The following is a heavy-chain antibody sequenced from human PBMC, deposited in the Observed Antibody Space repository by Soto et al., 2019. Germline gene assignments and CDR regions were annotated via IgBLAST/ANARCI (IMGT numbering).Heavy chain of an antibody. CDR2: IYYSGNT. CDR3: ARYSSNWFQTEGMDV. CDR1: GGSVSSGSYY. J-gene: IGHJ6*02. Sequence: SETLSLTCTVSGGSVSSGSYYWSWIRQPPGKGLEWIGYIYYSGNTNYNPSLKSRVTMSVDTSKKQFSLKLTSVTAADTAVYYCARYSSNWFQTEGMDVWGQGTTVTVSS. D-gene: IGHD6-13*01. V-gene: IGHV4-61*01.